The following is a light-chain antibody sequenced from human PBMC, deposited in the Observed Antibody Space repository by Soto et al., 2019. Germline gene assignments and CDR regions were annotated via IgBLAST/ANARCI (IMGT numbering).Light chain of an antibody. V-gene: IGLV1-44*01. Sequence: QSVVTQPPSASGTPGQRVPISCSGSSSNIGSNTVNWYQLLPGTAPKLLIYSNTQRPSGVPDRFSGSRSGTSASLAISGLQSEDEADYYCAAWDDSLNGPVFGGGTKLTVL. CDR2: SNT. CDR1: SSNIGSNT. CDR3: AAWDDSLNGPV. J-gene: IGLJ2*01.